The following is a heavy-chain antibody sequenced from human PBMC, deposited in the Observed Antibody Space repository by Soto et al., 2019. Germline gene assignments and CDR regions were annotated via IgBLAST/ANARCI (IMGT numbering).Heavy chain of an antibody. CDR2: ISAYSGNT. CDR1: GYTFRSYG. D-gene: IGHD1-26*01. V-gene: IGHV1-18*01. Sequence: ASVKVSCKASGYTFRSYGISWVRQAPGQGLQWMGWISAYSGNTDYAQRFQGRVTMTTDTSTSTAYMELRSLRYDDTAVYYCARNPRGSNFDYWGQGTLVTVSS. J-gene: IGHJ4*02. CDR3: ARNPRGSNFDY.